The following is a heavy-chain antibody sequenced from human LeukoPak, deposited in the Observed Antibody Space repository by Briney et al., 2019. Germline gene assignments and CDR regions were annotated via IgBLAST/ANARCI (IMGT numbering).Heavy chain of an antibody. Sequence: KPSETLSLTCAVYGGSISSSSYYWGWIRQPPGKGLEWIGSIYYSGSTYYNPSLKSRVTISVDTSKNQFSLKLSSVTAADTAVYYCARGSRHYDFWSGYYESCWFDPWGQGTLVTVSS. D-gene: IGHD3-3*01. J-gene: IGHJ5*02. CDR3: ARGSRHYDFWSGYYESCWFDP. CDR2: IYYSGST. V-gene: IGHV4-39*07. CDR1: GGSISSSSYY.